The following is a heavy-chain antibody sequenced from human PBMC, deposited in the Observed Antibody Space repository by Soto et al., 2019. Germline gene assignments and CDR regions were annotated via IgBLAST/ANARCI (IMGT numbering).Heavy chain of an antibody. J-gene: IGHJ4*02. V-gene: IGHV3-30-3*01. CDR2: ISYDGSNK. Sequence: QVQLVESGGGVVQPGRSLRLSCAASGFTFSSYAMHWVRQAPGKGLEWVAVISYDGSNKYYADSVKGRFTISRDNSKNTRYLQMNSLRAEDTAVYYCARACLDKTALDYWGQGTLVTVSS. D-gene: IGHD5-18*01. CDR1: GFTFSSYA. CDR3: ARACLDKTALDY.